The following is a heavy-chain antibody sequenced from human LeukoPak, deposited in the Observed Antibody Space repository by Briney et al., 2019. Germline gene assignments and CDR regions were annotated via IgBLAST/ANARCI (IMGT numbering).Heavy chain of an antibody. D-gene: IGHD5/OR15-5a*01. CDR1: GFTFSSYW. V-gene: IGHV3-7*01. CDR2: IKQDGSEK. Sequence: PGGSLRLSCAASGFTFSSYWMSWVRQAPGKGLEWVANIKQDGSEKYYVDSVKGRFTISRDNAKNSLYLQMNSLRAEDTAVHYCARDAPFSVARSYYYGMDVWGQGTTVTVSS. J-gene: IGHJ6*02. CDR3: ARDAPFSVARSYYYGMDV.